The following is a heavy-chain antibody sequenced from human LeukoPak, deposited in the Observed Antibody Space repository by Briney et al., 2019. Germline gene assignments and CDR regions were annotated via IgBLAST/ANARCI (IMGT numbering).Heavy chain of an antibody. V-gene: IGHV1-18*01. J-gene: IGHJ3*02. D-gene: IGHD6-13*01. CDR2: ISAYNGNT. CDR3: ARGALSELIAAAEGAFDI. Sequence: ASVKVSCKASGYTFTSYGISWVRQAPGQGLEWMGWISAYNGNTNYAQKLQGRVTMTTDTSTSTAYMELRSLRSEDTAVYYCARGALSELIAAAEGAFDIWGQGTMVTVSS. CDR1: GYTFTSYG.